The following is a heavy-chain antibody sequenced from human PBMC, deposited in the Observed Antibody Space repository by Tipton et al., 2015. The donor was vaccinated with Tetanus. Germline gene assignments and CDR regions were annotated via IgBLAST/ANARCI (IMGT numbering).Heavy chain of an antibody. Sequence: TLSLTCTVSGVSTSGYYWSWIRQPAGKGLEWIGRVDRSGTTTYNPSLKGRVTMSLDTSKNQFSLKLTSVTAADTAVYYCARANYDSFKKGPFDSWGQGSLVIVSS. D-gene: IGHD3-3*01. V-gene: IGHV4-4*07. CDR1: GVSTSGYY. CDR3: ARANYDSFKKGPFDS. J-gene: IGHJ4*02. CDR2: VDRSGTT.